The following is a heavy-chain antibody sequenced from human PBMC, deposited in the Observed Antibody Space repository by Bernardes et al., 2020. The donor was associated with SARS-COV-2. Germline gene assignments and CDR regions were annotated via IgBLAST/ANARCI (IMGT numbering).Heavy chain of an antibody. J-gene: IGHJ4*02. CDR3: AKRSAIWELLGQGYYFDY. CDR1: GFSFSNFG. Sequence: GGSLRLSCVASGFSFSNFGMHWVRQIPGKGLEWVAIISYEGSNKYYADSAKGRFSISRDNSRNTLYLQMNSLRTEDTAVYYCAKRSAIWELLGQGYYFDYWGQGALVTVSS. D-gene: IGHD1-26*01. CDR2: ISYEGSNK. V-gene: IGHV3-30*18.